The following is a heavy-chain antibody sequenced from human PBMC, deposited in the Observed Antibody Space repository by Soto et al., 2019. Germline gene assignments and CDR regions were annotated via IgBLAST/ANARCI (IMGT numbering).Heavy chain of an antibody. V-gene: IGHV4-59*01. J-gene: IGHJ6*02. CDR1: GGSISSYY. Sequence: SETLSLTCTVSGGSISSYYWSWIRQPPGKGLEWIGYIYYSGSTNYNPSLKSRVTISVDTSKNQFSLKLSSVTAADTAVYYCARVSPWDYDFWSGYYTDYYYGMDVWGQGTTVTVSS. CDR2: IYYSGST. CDR3: ARVSPWDYDFWSGYYTDYYYGMDV. D-gene: IGHD3-3*01.